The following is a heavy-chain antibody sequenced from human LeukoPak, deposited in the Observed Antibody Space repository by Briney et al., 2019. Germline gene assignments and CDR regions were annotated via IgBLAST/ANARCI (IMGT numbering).Heavy chain of an antibody. V-gene: IGHV4-61*02. J-gene: IGHJ3*01. CDR2: IYTSGST. D-gene: IGHD3-22*01. Sequence: SETLSLTCTVSGGSISSGSYYWSWIRQPAGKGLEWIGRIYTSGSTNYNPSLKSRVTISVDTSKNQFSLKLSSVTAADTTVYYCARDYYDSSVWGQGTMVTVSS. CDR3: ARDYYDSSV. CDR1: GGSISSGSYY.